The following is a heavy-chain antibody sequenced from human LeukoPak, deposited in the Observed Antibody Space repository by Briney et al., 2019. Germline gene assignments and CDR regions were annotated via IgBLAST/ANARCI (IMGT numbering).Heavy chain of an antibody. J-gene: IGHJ4*02. CDR2: TNRDGSEK. Sequence: GGSLRLSCAASTFTFSQYWMSWVRQAPGKGLEWVANTNRDGSEKYYLDSVKGRFTISRDNAKSSLYLQMSSLRAEDTAVYYCAREGYCSNTGCAYFDYWGRGTLVTVSS. D-gene: IGHD2-2*01. CDR3: AREGYCSNTGCAYFDY. V-gene: IGHV3-7*01. CDR1: TFTFSQYW.